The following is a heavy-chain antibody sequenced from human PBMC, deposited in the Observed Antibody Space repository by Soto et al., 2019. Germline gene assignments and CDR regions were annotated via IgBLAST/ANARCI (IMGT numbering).Heavy chain of an antibody. CDR3: ARDNDSGYDPFFDY. Sequence: QVQLQESGPGLVKPSGTLSLTCAVSGGSISSSNWWSWVRQPPGKGREWIGEIDHSGSTNYNPSLKRRVTISVDKSKNQFSLKLSSVTAADTAVYYCARDNDSGYDPFFDYWGQGTLVTVSS. CDR2: IDHSGST. CDR1: GGSISSSNW. V-gene: IGHV4-4*02. D-gene: IGHD5-12*01. J-gene: IGHJ4*02.